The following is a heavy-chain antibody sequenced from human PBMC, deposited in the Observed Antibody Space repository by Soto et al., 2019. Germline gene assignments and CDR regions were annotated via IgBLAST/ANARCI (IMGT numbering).Heavy chain of an antibody. J-gene: IGHJ5*02. CDR3: ARMRGALRIRNNKWFDP. CDR1: GDSIDTSGYY. CDR2: IYYIGTT. Sequence: SETLSLTGTFSGDSIDTSGYYWGWIRQPPGKGLEWLGSIYYIGTTYYNTSLKSRVTISADPSKNQFSLKLSSVTAADTACYGCARMRGALRIRNNKWFDPWGQGTLVTVSS. D-gene: IGHD5-18*01. V-gene: IGHV4-39*01.